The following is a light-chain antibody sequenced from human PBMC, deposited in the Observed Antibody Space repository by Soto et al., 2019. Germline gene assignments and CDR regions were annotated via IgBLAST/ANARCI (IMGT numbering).Light chain of an antibody. V-gene: IGKV3-11*01. CDR2: DAS. CDR3: QQRSDWPPLT. CDR1: QSVSSY. J-gene: IGKJ4*01. Sequence: EIVLTQSPATLSLSPGERATLSCRASQSVSSYLAWYQQKPGQAPRLLIYDASTRATGIPARFSGSGSGTDFTLTISSLEPEVVAVYYCQQRSDWPPLTFGGGTKVEIK.